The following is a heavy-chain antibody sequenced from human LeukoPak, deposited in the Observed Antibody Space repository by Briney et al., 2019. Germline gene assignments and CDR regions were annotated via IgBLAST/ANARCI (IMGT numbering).Heavy chain of an antibody. V-gene: IGHV3-9*01. J-gene: IGHJ4*02. D-gene: IGHD6-19*01. Sequence: PGGSLRLSCAASGFTFDDYAMHWVRQAPGKGLEWVSGISWSGGSIGYADSMKGRFTISRDNAKNSLYLQMNSLRAEDTAFYYCAKDMRLAVAGSPGYWGQGTLVTVSS. CDR1: GFTFDDYA. CDR2: ISWSGGSI. CDR3: AKDMRLAVAGSPGY.